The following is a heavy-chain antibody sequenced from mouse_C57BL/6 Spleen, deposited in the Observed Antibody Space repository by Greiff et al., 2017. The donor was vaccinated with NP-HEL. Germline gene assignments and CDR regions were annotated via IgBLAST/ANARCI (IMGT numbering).Heavy chain of an antibody. D-gene: IGHD1-1*01. Sequence: EVNVVESGGGLVQPGGSLSLSCAASGFTFTDYYMSWVRQPPGKALEWLGFIRNKANGYTTEYSASVKGRFTISRDNSQSILYLQMNALRAEDSATYYCARSSYRYFDYWGQGTTLTVSS. CDR3: ARSSYRYFDY. CDR1: GFTFTDYY. V-gene: IGHV7-3*01. CDR2: IRNKANGYTT. J-gene: IGHJ2*01.